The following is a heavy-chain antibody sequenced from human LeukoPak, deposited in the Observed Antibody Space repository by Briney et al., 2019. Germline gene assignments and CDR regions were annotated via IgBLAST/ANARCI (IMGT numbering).Heavy chain of an antibody. CDR2: ISTSSSYI. J-gene: IGHJ3*02. Sequence: GGSLRLSCAASRFTFSTYSMNWVRQAPGKGLEWVSFISTSSSYIYYADSVKGRFTISRDNARNSLYLQMNSLRAEDTAVYYCARDPGTTQTLHDAFDIWGQGTMVTVSS. V-gene: IGHV3-21*01. CDR1: RFTFSTYS. CDR3: ARDPGTTQTLHDAFDI. D-gene: IGHD1-7*01.